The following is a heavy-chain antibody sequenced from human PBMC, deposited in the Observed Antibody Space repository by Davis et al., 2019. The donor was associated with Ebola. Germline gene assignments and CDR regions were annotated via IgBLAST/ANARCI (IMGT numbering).Heavy chain of an antibody. D-gene: IGHD6-19*01. J-gene: IGHJ4*02. CDR2: ISTDGSTT. V-gene: IGHV3-30*04. CDR1: GSSFHTYT. CDR3: AGAVAGTEDFQY. Sequence: GESLKISCAASGSSFHTYTINWFRQAPGRGLEWLAVISTDGSTTFYADPVKGRFTISRDNSKNTLSLQMNSLDTEDTAVYYCAGAVAGTEDFQYWGQGTLVTVSS.